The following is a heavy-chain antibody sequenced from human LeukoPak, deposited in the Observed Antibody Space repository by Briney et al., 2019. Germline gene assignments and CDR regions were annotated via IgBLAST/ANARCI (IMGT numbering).Heavy chain of an antibody. CDR3: ASLGYSSGWYFDY. J-gene: IGHJ4*02. D-gene: IGHD6-19*01. CDR2: IYYSGST. V-gene: IGHV4-39*07. CDR1: GGSISSSSYY. Sequence: SETLSLTCTVSGGSISSSSYYWGWIRQPPGKGLEWIGSIYYSGSTYYNPSLESRVTISVDTSKNQFSLKLSSVTAADTAVYYCASLGYSSGWYFDYWGQGTLVTVSS.